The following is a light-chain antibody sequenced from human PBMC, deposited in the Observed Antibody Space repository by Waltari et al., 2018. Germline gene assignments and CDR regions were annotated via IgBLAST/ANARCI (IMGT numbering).Light chain of an antibody. CDR1: QSVSNS. CDR3: QQCSNWPLT. Sequence: EIVLTQSPAPLSLSPGDSATLSCRASQSVSNSLGWYQLRPGQAPRLLIYDTSNRATGIPARFSASGSETDFTLTISSLEPEDFAVYYCQQCSNWPLTFGQGTKVEIK. V-gene: IGKV3-11*01. J-gene: IGKJ1*01. CDR2: DTS.